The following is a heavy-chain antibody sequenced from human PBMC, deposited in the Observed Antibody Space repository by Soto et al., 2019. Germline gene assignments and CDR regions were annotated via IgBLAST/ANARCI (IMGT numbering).Heavy chain of an antibody. CDR2: ISGSGGST. Sequence: LRLSCAASGFTFSSYAMSWVRQAPGKGLEWVSAISGSGGSTYYADSVKGRFTISRDNSKNTLYLHMNSLRAEDTAVYYCAKYTAMVPQTIDYWGQGTLVTVSS. CDR3: AKYTAMVPQTIDY. V-gene: IGHV3-23*01. J-gene: IGHJ4*02. CDR1: GFTFSSYA. D-gene: IGHD5-18*01.